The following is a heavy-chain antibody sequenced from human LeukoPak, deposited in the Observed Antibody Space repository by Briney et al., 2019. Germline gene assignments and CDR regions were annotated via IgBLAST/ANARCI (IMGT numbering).Heavy chain of an antibody. J-gene: IGHJ6*02. Sequence: GGSLRLSCVASAFTVSDNYMTWIRQAPGQGPEWGSTIYDAGSTYYADSVKGRFTISRDNSKKSVYLQMNSLRADDTAVYYCAKDRAEVPQYSSGWYYYYYGMDVWGQGTTVTVSS. V-gene: IGHV3-53*01. CDR2: IYDAGST. CDR1: AFTVSDNY. CDR3: AKDRAEVPQYSSGWYYYYYGMDV. D-gene: IGHD6-19*01.